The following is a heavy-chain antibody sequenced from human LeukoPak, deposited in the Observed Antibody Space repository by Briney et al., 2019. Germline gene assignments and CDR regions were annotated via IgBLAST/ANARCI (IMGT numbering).Heavy chain of an antibody. J-gene: IGHJ4*02. CDR2: VSTSGAST. V-gene: IGHV3-48*03. D-gene: IGHD5-12*01. CDR3: ARERGYDYGYSGYYDQ. Sequence: GGSLRLSCAASGFTFSSFEMNWVRQAPGKGLEWISYVSTSGASTYYADSVKGRFTVSRDNAKNSMYLRMDTLRAEDTTVYYCARERGYDYGYSGYYDQWGQGILVTVSS. CDR1: GFTFSSFE.